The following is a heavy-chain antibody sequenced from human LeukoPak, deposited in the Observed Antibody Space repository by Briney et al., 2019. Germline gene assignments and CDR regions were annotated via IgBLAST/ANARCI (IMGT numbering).Heavy chain of an antibody. V-gene: IGHV1-8*01. CDR3: ARGRGVVTRYYYYMDV. Sequence: ASVKVSCKASGYTFTSYDINWLRQATGQGLEWMGWMNPNSGNTGYAQKFQGRVTMTRNTSISTAYMELSSLRSEDTAVYYCARGRGVVTRYYYYMDVWGKGTTVTVS. CDR1: GYTFTSYD. D-gene: IGHD2-21*02. CDR2: MNPNSGNT. J-gene: IGHJ6*03.